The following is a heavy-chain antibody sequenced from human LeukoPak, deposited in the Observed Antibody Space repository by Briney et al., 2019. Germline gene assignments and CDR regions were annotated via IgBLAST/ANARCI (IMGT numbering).Heavy chain of an antibody. CDR3: ARGSTSRNYYYYYMDV. CDR1: GYTFTSYG. V-gene: IGHV1-18*01. D-gene: IGHD1-14*01. Sequence: GASVKVSCKASGYTFTSYGISWVRQAPGQGLEWMGWISAYNGNTNYAQKLQGRVTMTTDTSTSTAYMELRSLRSDDTAVYYCARGSTSRNYYYYYMDVWGKGTTVTVSS. CDR2: ISAYNGNT. J-gene: IGHJ6*03.